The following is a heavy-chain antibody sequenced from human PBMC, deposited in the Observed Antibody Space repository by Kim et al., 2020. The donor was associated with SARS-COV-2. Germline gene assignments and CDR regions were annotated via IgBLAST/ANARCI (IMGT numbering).Heavy chain of an antibody. CDR3: TTDRGITARPIFDS. Sequence: GGSLRLSCAASGFSFSDAYLSWARQAPGKGLEWVGRIKSRSHGGTTDYAAPVKGRIAISRDDSENTLFLQMNSLKSEDTAMYYCTTDRGITARPIFDSWGQGALVTVSP. D-gene: IGHD6-6*01. CDR2: IKSRSHGGTT. V-gene: IGHV3-15*01. J-gene: IGHJ4*02. CDR1: GFSFSDAY.